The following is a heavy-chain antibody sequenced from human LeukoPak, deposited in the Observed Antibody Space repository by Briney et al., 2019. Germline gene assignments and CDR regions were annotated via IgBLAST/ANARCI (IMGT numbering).Heavy chain of an antibody. D-gene: IGHD6-19*01. Sequence: ASVKVSCKASGYTFTSYGISWVRQAPGQGLEWMGWISAYNGNTNYAQKLQGRVTTTTDTSTSTAYMELRSLRSDDTAVYYCARDLPAGRVAVAGSDDYWGQGTLVTVSS. J-gene: IGHJ4*02. V-gene: IGHV1-18*01. CDR2: ISAYNGNT. CDR3: ARDLPAGRVAVAGSDDY. CDR1: GYTFTSYG.